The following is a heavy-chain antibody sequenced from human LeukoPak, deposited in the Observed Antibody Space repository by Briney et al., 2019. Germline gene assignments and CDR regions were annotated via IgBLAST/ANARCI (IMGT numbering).Heavy chain of an antibody. D-gene: IGHD2-21*01. J-gene: IGHJ4*02. CDR1: GFTFSSYA. CDR3: ANGETPDY. CDR2: ISYDGSNK. V-gene: IGHV3-30*04. Sequence: GGSLRLSCAASGFTFSSYAMHWVRQAPGKGLEWVAVISYDGSNKYYADSVKGRFTISRDNSKNTLYLQMNSLRAEDTAVYYCANGETPDYWGQGTLVTVSS.